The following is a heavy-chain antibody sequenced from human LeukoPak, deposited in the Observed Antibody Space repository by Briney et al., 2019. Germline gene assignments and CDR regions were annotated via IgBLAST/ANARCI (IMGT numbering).Heavy chain of an antibody. CDR3: ARDEVEMGWYYDL. J-gene: IGHJ2*01. CDR1: GFTFRSYF. CDR2: IKKDGSEK. V-gene: IGHV3-7*01. D-gene: IGHD5-24*01. Sequence: GGSLRLSCAASGFTFRSYFMSWVRQAPGKGLEWVANIKKDGSEKYYVDSVKGRFTISRDNAKTSLYLQMNSLRAEDTAVYYCARDEVEMGWYYDLWGRGTLVTVSS.